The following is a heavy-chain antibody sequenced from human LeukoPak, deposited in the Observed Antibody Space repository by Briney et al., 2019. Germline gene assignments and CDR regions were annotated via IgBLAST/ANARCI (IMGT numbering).Heavy chain of an antibody. CDR3: ARDRAVTSSGHPYDY. D-gene: IGHD4-11*01. J-gene: IGHJ4*02. CDR2: ISAYNGNT. Sequence: ASVKVSCKASGYTFTSYGISWVRQAPGQGLEWMGWISAYNGNTNYAQKLQGRVTVTTDTSTSTAYMELRSLRSDDTAVYYCARDRAVTSSGHPYDYWGQGTLVTVSS. CDR1: GYTFTSYG. V-gene: IGHV1-18*01.